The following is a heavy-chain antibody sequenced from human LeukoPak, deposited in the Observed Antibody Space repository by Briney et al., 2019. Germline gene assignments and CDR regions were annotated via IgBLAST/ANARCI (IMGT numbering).Heavy chain of an antibody. J-gene: IGHJ4*02. CDR1: GLTFSTNY. V-gene: IGHV3-53*01. CDR3: ARDLNYYDSSGYGH. CDR2: IYSGGSP. Sequence: GGSLRLSCAASGLTFSTNYMSWVRQAPGKGLEWVSVIYSGGSPYYADSVKGRFTISRDNSKNTLYLQMNSLRAEDTAVYYCARDLNYYDSSGYGHWGQGTLVTVSS. D-gene: IGHD3-22*01.